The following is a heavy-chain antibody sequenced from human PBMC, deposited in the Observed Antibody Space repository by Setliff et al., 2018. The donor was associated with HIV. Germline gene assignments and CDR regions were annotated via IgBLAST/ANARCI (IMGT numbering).Heavy chain of an antibody. CDR3: ARLSLSLVRGIINSGDRFFDY. CDR1: GASVNSNNYY. V-gene: IGHV4-39*01. J-gene: IGHJ4*02. Sequence: SETLSLTCTVSGASVNSNNYYWGWIRQPPGKGLEWIASIYYSGTTYYNPSLKSRVTISVDTSKNQFSLKLSSVTAADTAVYYCARLSLSLVRGIINSGDRFFDYWGQGYLVTVSS. CDR2: IYYSGTT. D-gene: IGHD3-10*01.